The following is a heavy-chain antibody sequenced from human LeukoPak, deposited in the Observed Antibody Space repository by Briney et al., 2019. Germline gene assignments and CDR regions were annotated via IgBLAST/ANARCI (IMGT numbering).Heavy chain of an antibody. CDR1: GGSISSGGYS. CDR2: IYHSGST. D-gene: IGHD5-18*01. CDR3: ARRGYSYGYDY. V-gene: IGHV4-30-2*01. J-gene: IGHJ4*02. Sequence: SQTLSLTCAVSGGSISSGGYSWSWIRQPPGKGLEWIGYIYHSGSTYYNPSLKSRVTISVDRSKNQFSLKLSSVTAADTAVYYSARRGYSYGYDYWGQGTLVTVSS.